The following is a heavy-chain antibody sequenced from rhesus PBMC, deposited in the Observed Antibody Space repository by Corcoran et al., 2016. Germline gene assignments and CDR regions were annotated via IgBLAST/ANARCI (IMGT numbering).Heavy chain of an antibody. J-gene: IGHJ4*01. CDR1: GGFISRNY. Sequence: QVQLQASGPGLVKPLETLSLTCAVSGGFISRNYWRWIRQPPWNGLEWIGYLYGIWRSTNYNPSLKSRVTLSVDTSKNQFSLKLSSVTAADTAVYYCARERAAATPYFDSWGQGVLVTVSS. CDR2: LYGIWRST. D-gene: IGHD6-43*01. CDR3: ARERAAATPYFDS. V-gene: IGHV4S11*01.